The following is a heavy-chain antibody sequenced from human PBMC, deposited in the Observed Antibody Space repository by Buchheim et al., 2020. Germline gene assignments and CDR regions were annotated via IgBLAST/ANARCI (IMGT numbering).Heavy chain of an antibody. CDR2: TFYSGST. CDR3: ARHNALTSAGFDY. CDR1: VGSITGYY. D-gene: IGHD6-13*01. J-gene: IGHJ4*02. Sequence: QVQLQESGPGLVKPSEALSLTCTVSVGSITGYYWNWIRQPPGKGLEWIGYTFYSGSTNYNHSLKSRVTISVDLSKNQFSLKLSSVTAADTGVYYCARHNALTSAGFDYWGQGTL. V-gene: IGHV4-59*08.